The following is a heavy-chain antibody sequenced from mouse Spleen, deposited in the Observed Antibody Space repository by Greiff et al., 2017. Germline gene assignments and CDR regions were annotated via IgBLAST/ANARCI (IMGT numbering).Heavy chain of an antibody. V-gene: IGHV5-9-1*01. J-gene: IGHJ1*01. CDR1: GFTFSSYA. Sequence: EVKLVESGGGLVKPGGSLKLSCAASGFTFSSYAMSWVRQTPEKRLEWVATISSGGSYTYYPDSVKGRFTISRDNAKNTLYLQMSSLRSEDTAMYYCARRELTGTGWYFDVWGAGSTVTVSS. CDR2: ISSGGSYT. D-gene: IGHD4-1*01. CDR3: ARRELTGTGWYFDV.